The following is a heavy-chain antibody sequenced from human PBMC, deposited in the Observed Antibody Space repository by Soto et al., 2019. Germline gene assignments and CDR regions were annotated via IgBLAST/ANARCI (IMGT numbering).Heavy chain of an antibody. CDR1: GASINSGDYY. D-gene: IGHD3-10*01. CDR2: IYYSGSN. CDR3: ARILMTYYRWXY. Sequence: PSEALSLTWTVSGASINSGDYYWSWIRQPPGKGLELIGHIYYSGSNYYNPSLKSRDGISVDSSKSQVSLKLNSVTGADTAVYFCARILMTYYRWXYWGQGAGVTVSS. V-gene: IGHV4-30-4*01. J-gene: IGHJ4*02.